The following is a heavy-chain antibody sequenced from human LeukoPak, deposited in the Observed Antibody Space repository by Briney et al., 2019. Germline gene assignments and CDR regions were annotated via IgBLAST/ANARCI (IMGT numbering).Heavy chain of an antibody. CDR2: ISGSGGST. CDR1: GFTFSSYS. Sequence: GGSLRLSCAASGFTFSSYSMNWVRQAPGKGLEWVSGISGSGGSTYYADSVKGRLTISRDNSKNTLYLQMNSLRAEDTAVYYCAKGSGYYPEGSDYWGQGTLVTVSS. V-gene: IGHV3-23*01. J-gene: IGHJ4*02. D-gene: IGHD3-22*01. CDR3: AKGSGYYPEGSDY.